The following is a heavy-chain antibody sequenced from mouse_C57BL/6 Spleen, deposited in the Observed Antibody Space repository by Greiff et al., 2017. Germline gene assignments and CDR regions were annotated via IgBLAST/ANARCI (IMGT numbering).Heavy chain of an antibody. J-gene: IGHJ3*01. V-gene: IGHV1-15*01. CDR1: GYTFTDYE. D-gene: IGHD2-3*01. CDR2: IGPETGGT. CDR3: TDYDAAAWFAY. Sequence: QVQLQQSGAELVRPGASVTLSCKASGYTFTDYEMHWVKQTPVHGLEWIGAIGPETGGTAYNQKFKGKAILTADKSSSTAYMELRSLTSEDSAVYYCTDYDAAAWFAYWGQGTLVTVSA.